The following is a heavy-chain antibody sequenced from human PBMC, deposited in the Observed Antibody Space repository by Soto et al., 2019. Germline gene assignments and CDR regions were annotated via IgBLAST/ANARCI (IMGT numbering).Heavy chain of an antibody. V-gene: IGHV3-15*01. J-gene: IGHJ6*02. CDR1: GFSFSYAW. CDR3: TTDCSGGSCYPGAYYYYYGMDL. D-gene: IGHD2-15*01. Sequence: EVQLVESGGGLVKPGGSLRLSCAASGFSFSYAWMSWVRQAPGKGLEWVGRVKSKTDGGTTDYAAPVKGRFSISRDDSKTTLYLQMNRLKTEDTAVYYCTTDCSGGSCYPGAYYYYYGMDLWDQGTTVTVSS. CDR2: VKSKTDGGTT.